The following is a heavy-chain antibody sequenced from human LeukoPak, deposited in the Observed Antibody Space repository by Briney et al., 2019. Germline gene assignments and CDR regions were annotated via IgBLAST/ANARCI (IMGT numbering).Heavy chain of an antibody. CDR3: ARVEACSGGSCYSRLHYYYYYGMDV. CDR1: GFTFSSYG. CDR2: IWYDGSNK. V-gene: IGHV3-33*01. D-gene: IGHD2-15*01. J-gene: IGHJ6*02. Sequence: GSLRLSCAASGFTFSSYGMHWVRQAPGKGLEWVAVIWYDGSNKYYADSVKGRFTISRENAKNSLYLQMNSLRAGDTAVYYCARVEACSGGSCYSRLHYYYYYGMDVWGQGTTVTVSS.